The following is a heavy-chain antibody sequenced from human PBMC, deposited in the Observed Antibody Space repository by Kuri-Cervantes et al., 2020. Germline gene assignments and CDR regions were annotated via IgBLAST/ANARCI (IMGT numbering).Heavy chain of an antibody. CDR2: ISGDSVYI. CDR3: ARVTRAFENGDYVRGYAFDI. D-gene: IGHD4-17*01. CDR1: GFTFSDYS. V-gene: IGHV3-21*01. J-gene: IGHJ3*02. Sequence: GESLKISCAASGFTFSDYSINWVRQAPGKGLEWVSAISGDSVYIYYADSVKGRLTLFRDNARNSLYLQMNSLRAEDTAVYYCARVTRAFENGDYVRGYAFDIWGQGTMVTVSS.